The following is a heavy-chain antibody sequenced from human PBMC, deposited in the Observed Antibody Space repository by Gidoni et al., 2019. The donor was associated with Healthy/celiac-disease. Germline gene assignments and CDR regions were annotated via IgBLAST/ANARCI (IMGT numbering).Heavy chain of an antibody. CDR3: ARGSSSGGWLDP. J-gene: IGHJ5*02. D-gene: IGHD6-6*01. Sequence: QVQLQESGPGLVKPSETLSLTCTVSGGSISSYYWSWIRQPPGKGLEWIGYIYYSGSTNYNPSLKSRVTISVDTSKNQFSLKLSSVTAADTAVYYCARGSSSGGWLDPWGQGTLVTVSS. CDR2: IYYSGST. CDR1: GGSISSYY. V-gene: IGHV4-59*01.